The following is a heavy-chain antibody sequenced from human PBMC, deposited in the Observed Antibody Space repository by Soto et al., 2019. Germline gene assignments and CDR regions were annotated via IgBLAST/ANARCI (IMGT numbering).Heavy chain of an antibody. V-gene: IGHV3-33*01. CDR3: ARDEQRAVRPRMDD. D-gene: IGHD4-17*01. Sequence: GGSLRLSCAASGFTFSSYGMHWVRQAPGKGLEWVAVIWYDGSNKYYADSVKGRFTISRDNSKNTLYLQMNSLRAEDTAVYYCARDEQRAVRPRMDDWGQGTTVTVSS. CDR2: IWYDGSNK. J-gene: IGHJ6*02. CDR1: GFTFSSYG.